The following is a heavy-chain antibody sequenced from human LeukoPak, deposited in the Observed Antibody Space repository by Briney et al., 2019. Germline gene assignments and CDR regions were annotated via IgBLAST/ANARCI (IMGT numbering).Heavy chain of an antibody. CDR1: GFTFSGYG. J-gene: IGHJ4*02. CDR2: ISSSSSYI. CDR3: ARGKQWLTIFDY. V-gene: IGHV3-21*01. D-gene: IGHD6-19*01. Sequence: PGGSLRLSCAASGFTFSGYGMNWVRQAPGKGLEWVSSISSSSSYIYYADSVKGRFTISRDNAKNSLYLQMNSLRAEDTAVYYCARGKQWLTIFDYWGQGTLVTVSS.